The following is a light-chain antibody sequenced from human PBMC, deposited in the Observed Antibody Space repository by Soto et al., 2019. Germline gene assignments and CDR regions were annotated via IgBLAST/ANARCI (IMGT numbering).Light chain of an antibody. J-gene: IGKJ1*01. Sequence: EIVLTQSPATLSLSPEERATLSCMASQSVSSYLAWYQQKPGQAPRLLIYDASNRATGIPARFSGSGSGTDFTLTISSLQSEDFAVYYCQQYNKWPPWTFGQGTKVDIK. CDR1: QSVSSY. CDR2: DAS. V-gene: IGKV3-11*01. CDR3: QQYNKWPPWT.